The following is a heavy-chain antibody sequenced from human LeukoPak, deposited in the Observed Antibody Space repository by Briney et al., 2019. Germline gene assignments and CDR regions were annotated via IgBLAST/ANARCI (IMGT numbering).Heavy chain of an antibody. CDR1: GGSISSYY. CDR2: IYYSGST. V-gene: IGHV4-59*01. J-gene: IGHJ4*02. CDR3: ARGPNYYDSSGYYPIDY. D-gene: IGHD3-22*01. Sequence: TSETLSLTCTVSGGSISSYYWSWIRQPPGKGLEWIGYIYYSGSTNYNPSLKSRVTISVDTSKNQFSLKLSSVTAADTAVYYCARGPNYYDSSGYYPIDYWGQGTLVTVSS.